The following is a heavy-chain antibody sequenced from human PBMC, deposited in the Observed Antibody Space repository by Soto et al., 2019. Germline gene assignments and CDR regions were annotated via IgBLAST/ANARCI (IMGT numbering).Heavy chain of an antibody. CDR1: GFSFSTYA. J-gene: IGHJ3*02. CDR3: AKAHDCSRTTCYAFNT. V-gene: IGHV3-23*01. CDR2: ISGGGGST. D-gene: IGHD2-2*01. Sequence: GGSLRLSCAASGFSFSTYALSWVRQAPGKGLEWVSAISGGGGSTYYADSVKGRFTISRDNSKNTLYLQMNSLRAEDTAVYYCAKAHDCSRTTCYAFNTWGQGTVVTVSS.